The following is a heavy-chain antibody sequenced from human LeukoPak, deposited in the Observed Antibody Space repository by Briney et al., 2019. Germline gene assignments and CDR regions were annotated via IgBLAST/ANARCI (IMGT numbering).Heavy chain of an antibody. CDR2: IYYSGST. CDR1: GGSISSYY. D-gene: IGHD6-13*01. Sequence: PSETLSLTCIVSGGSISSYYRSWIRQPPGKGLEWIGYIYYSGSTNYNPSLKSRVTISVDTSKNQFSLKLSSVTAADTAVYYCARRSSLQYYFDYWGQGTLVTVSS. J-gene: IGHJ4*02. CDR3: ARRSSLQYYFDY. V-gene: IGHV4-59*08.